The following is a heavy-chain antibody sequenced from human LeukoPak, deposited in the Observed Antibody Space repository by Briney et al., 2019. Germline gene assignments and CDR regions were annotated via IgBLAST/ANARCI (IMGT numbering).Heavy chain of an antibody. J-gene: IGHJ4*02. CDR2: IYPGDSDT. Sequence: GESLKISCKGSGYSFTSYWIGWVRQMPGKGLEWMGIIYPGDSDTRYRPSFQGQVAISADKSISTAYLQWSSLKASDTAMYYCARRASSDSSGYYSLDYWGQGTLVTVSS. CDR1: GYSFTSYW. D-gene: IGHD3-22*01. CDR3: ARRASSDSSGYYSLDY. V-gene: IGHV5-51*01.